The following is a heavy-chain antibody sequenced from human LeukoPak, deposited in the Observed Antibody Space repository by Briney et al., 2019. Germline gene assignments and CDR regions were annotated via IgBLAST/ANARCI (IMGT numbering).Heavy chain of an antibody. CDR1: GGSISSYY. CDR3: AAAAGINFDY. V-gene: IGHV4-59*08. D-gene: IGHD6-13*01. CDR2: IYYSGYT. Sequence: SETLSLTCTVSGGSISSYYWSWIRQPPGKGLEWIGYIYYSGYTNYNPSLKSRVTISVDTSKNQFSLKLSSVTAADTAVYYCAAAAGINFDYWGQGTLVTVSS. J-gene: IGHJ4*02.